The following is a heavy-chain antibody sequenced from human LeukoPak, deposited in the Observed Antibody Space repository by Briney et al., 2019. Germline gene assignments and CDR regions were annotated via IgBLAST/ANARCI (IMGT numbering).Heavy chain of an antibody. Sequence: GGSLRLSCAASGFTFSSNWMHWVRQAPGKGLVWVSRIKGDGSITSYADSVKGRFTISRDNAKNTLYLQMNSLRAEDTAVYYCARDAVDTANAVWGQGTTVTVSS. CDR3: ARDAVDTANAV. D-gene: IGHD5-18*01. V-gene: IGHV3-74*01. J-gene: IGHJ6*02. CDR1: GFTFSSNW. CDR2: IKGDGSIT.